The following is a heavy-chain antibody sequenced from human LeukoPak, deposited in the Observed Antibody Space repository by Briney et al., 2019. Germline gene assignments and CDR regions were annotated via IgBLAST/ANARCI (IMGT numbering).Heavy chain of an antibody. D-gene: IGHD4-23*01. CDR2: INHSGST. CDR1: GGSFSGYY. Sequence: SETLSLTCAVYGGSFSGYYWSWIRQPPGKGLEWIGEINHSGSTNYNPSLKSRVTISVDTSKNQSPLKLSSVTAADTAVYYCARSLQGNPTYDAFDIWGQGTMVTVSS. CDR3: ARSLQGNPTYDAFDI. V-gene: IGHV4-34*01. J-gene: IGHJ3*02.